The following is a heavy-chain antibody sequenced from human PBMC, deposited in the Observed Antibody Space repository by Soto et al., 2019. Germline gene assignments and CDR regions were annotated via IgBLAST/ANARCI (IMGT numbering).Heavy chain of an antibody. CDR3: ARWLTYYYGMDV. D-gene: IGHD3-22*01. CDR1: VYTYTSYA. Sequence: ASVKVCCKASVYTYTSYAMHWVRQAPGQRLEWMGWINAGNGNTKYSQKFQGRVTITRDTSASTAYMELSSLRSEDTAVYYCARWLTYYYGMDVWGQGTTVTVSS. J-gene: IGHJ6*02. V-gene: IGHV1-3*01. CDR2: INAGNGNT.